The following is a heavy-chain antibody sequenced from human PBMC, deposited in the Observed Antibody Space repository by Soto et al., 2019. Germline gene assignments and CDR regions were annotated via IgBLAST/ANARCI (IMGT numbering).Heavy chain of an antibody. CDR2: ISYDGSNK. J-gene: IGHJ6*03. V-gene: IGHV3-30*18. CDR1: GFTFSSYG. Sequence: QVQLVESGGGVVQPGRSLRLSCAASGFTFSSYGMHWVRQAPGKGLEWVAVISYDGSNKYYADSVKGRFTISRDNSKNTLYLQMNSLRAEDTAVYYCAKEGITMVRGVIITSRYYYYYMDVWGKGTTVTVSS. CDR3: AKEGITMVRGVIITSRYYYYYMDV. D-gene: IGHD3-10*01.